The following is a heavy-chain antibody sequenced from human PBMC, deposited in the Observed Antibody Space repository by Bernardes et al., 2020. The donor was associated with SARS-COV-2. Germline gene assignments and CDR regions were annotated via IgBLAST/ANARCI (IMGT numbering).Heavy chain of an antibody. CDR1: GYAFSSYG. CDR2: ISTYNGDT. V-gene: IGHV1-18*01. D-gene: IGHD2-2*02. J-gene: IGHJ4*02. CDR3: ARCPATSCYSGGLFDY. Sequence: ASVKVSCRASGYAFSSYGISWVRQAPGQGLEWMGWISTYNGDTNYAKQIQGRVTMTTDTSTNTAFMELSSLISDDTAMYYCARCPATSCYSGGLFDYWGQGTLVSVSS.